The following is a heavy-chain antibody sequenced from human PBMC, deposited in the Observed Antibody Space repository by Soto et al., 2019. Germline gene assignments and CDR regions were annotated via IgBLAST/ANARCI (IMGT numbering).Heavy chain of an antibody. Sequence: EASVKVSCKASGYTFTSYGISWVRQAPGQGLEWMGWISAYNGNTNYAQKLQGRVTMTTDTSTSTAYMELRSLRSDDTAVYYCARDTVDIVATTLYYFDYWGQGTLVTVSS. V-gene: IGHV1-18*04. CDR1: GYTFTSYG. J-gene: IGHJ4*02. D-gene: IGHD5-12*01. CDR3: ARDTVDIVATTLYYFDY. CDR2: ISAYNGNT.